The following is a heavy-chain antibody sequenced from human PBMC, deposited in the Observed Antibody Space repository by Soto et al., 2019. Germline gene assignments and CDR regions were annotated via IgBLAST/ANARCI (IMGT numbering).Heavy chain of an antibody. V-gene: IGHV3-21*01. CDR2: ISSNSAYI. CDR3: TRDASRDSSARGWFDP. Sequence: GGSLRLSCAASGFTFRSFTMNWVRQAPGQGLEWVSTISSNSAYIYYTDALRGRFTISRDNAKNSLHLQMNSLRAEDTAVYYCTRDASRDSSARGWFDPWGPGTLVTVSS. J-gene: IGHJ5*02. D-gene: IGHD6-13*01. CDR1: GFTFRSFT.